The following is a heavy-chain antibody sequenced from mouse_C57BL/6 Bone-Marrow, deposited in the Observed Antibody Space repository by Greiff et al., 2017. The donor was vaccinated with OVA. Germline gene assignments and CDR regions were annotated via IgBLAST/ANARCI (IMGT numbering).Heavy chain of an antibody. CDR3: ATRSGFAY. CDR2: ISSGSSTI. V-gene: IGHV5-17*01. Sequence: EVHLVESGGGLVKPGGSLKLSCAASGFTFSDYGMHWVRQAPEKGLEWVAYISSGSSTIYYADTVKGRFTISRDNAKNTLFLQMTSLRSEDTAMYYCATRSGFAYWGQGTLVTVSA. J-gene: IGHJ3*01. CDR1: GFTFSDYG.